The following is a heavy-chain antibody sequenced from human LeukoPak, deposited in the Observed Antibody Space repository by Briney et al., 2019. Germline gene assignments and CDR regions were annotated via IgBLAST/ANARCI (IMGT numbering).Heavy chain of an antibody. CDR3: ARMEMATAIFDY. J-gene: IGHJ4*02. V-gene: IGHV1-18*01. D-gene: IGHD5-24*01. Sequence: VASVKVSCKASGYSFTIFGISWVRQAPGQGLEWMGWISAYNGNTNYAQNLQGRVTMTTDTSTSTAYMELRSLRSDDTAMYYCARMEMATAIFDYWGQGTLATVSS. CDR1: GYSFTIFG. CDR2: ISAYNGNT.